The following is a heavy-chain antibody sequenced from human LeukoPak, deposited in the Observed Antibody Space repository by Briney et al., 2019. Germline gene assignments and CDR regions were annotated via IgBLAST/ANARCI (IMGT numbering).Heavy chain of an antibody. CDR3: ARRRGGRVSSSFLFDP. J-gene: IGHJ5*02. D-gene: IGHD6-6*01. CDR1: GGTFSIYA. Sequence: SVTVSFKASGGTFSIYAISWVRQAHGPGHEWMGRIIPIFGIANYAQKFQGRVNITSDKSTSTAYMELSSLRSEDTAVYYCARRRGGRVSSSFLFDPCGQGTLVTVSS. CDR2: IIPIFGIA. V-gene: IGHV1-69*04.